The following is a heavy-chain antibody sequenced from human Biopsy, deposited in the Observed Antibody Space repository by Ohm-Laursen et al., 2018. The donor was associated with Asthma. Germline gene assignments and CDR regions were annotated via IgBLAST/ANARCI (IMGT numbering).Heavy chain of an antibody. CDR3: VRGGTDDAFDI. V-gene: IGHV3-30*01. Sequence: SLRLSCSASGFSFSNFAIHWVRQAPGKGLEWVGVISKDASTQDYADSVKGRFTMARDNSKNTLDLQMNSLREEDTAVCYCVRGGTDDAFDIWGQGTVVSVSS. CDR2: ISKDASTQ. CDR1: GFSFSNFA. J-gene: IGHJ3*02. D-gene: IGHD1-1*01.